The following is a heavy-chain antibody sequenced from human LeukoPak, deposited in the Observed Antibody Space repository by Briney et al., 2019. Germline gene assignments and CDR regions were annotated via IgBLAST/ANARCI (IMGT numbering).Heavy chain of an antibody. V-gene: IGHV3-7*05. CDR1: AFTFRTYW. CDR2: IKTDGSEK. D-gene: IGHD1-26*01. Sequence: GGCLRLSCAASAFTFRTYWMSWVRQAPGKGLEWVAMIKTDGSEKYYVDSVKGLFTISRDNAKNSLYLQMSSLRAEDTAVYYCTRDASGDTNSGPRMDVWGQGTTVTVSS. J-gene: IGHJ6*02. CDR3: TRDASGDTNSGPRMDV.